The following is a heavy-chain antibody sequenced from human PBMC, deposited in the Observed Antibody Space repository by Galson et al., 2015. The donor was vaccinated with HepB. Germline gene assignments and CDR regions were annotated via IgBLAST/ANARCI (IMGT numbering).Heavy chain of an antibody. CDR1: GFTFSSYA. CDR3: ARVSSSSWYIWDY. J-gene: IGHJ4*02. D-gene: IGHD6-13*01. V-gene: IGHV3-30-3*01. Sequence: SLRLSCAASGFTFSSYAMHWVRQAPGKGLEWVAVISYDGSNKYYADSVKGRFTISRDNSKNTLYLQMNSLRAEDTAVYYCARVSSSSWYIWDYWGRGTLVTVSS. CDR2: ISYDGSNK.